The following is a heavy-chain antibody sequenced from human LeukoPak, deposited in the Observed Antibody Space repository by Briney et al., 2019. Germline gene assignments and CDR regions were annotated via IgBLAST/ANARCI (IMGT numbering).Heavy chain of an antibody. D-gene: IGHD1-26*01. V-gene: IGHV3-53*01. J-gene: IGHJ6*02. CDR3: ASSRGGSYLGGYYYYGMDV. CDR1: AFTVSRNY. CDR2: IYSGGST. Sequence: PGGSLRLSCAASAFTVSRNYMSWVRQAPGKGLEWVSVIYSGGSTYYADSVKGRFTISRDNSKDTLYLQMNSLRAEDTAVYYCASSRGGSYLGGYYYYGMDVWGQGTTVTVSS.